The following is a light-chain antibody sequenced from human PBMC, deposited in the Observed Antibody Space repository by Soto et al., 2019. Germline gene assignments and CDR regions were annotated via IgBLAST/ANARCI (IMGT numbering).Light chain of an antibody. J-gene: IGKJ5*01. CDR3: QQSYSTQIT. CDR2: AAS. CDR1: QDISNY. V-gene: IGKV1-39*01. Sequence: DIQMTQSPSSLSASVGDRVTITCQASQDISNYLNWYQQKPGKAPKLLIYAASSLQSGVPSRFSGSGSGTDFTLTISSLQPEDFATYYCQQSYSTQITFGQGTRLEI.